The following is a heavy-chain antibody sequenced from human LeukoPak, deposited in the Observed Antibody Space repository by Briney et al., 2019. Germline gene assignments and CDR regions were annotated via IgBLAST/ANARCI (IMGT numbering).Heavy chain of an antibody. J-gene: IGHJ4*02. D-gene: IGHD3-10*01. CDR1: GFTFSSYG. CDR3: AKDEFGTIDY. Sequence: GGSLRLSCAASGFTFSSYGMHWVRQAPGKGLEWVAVTSHDEGNKYYADSVKGRFTISRHNSKNTLYLQMNSLRAEDTAVYYCAKDEFGTIDYWGQGTLVTVSS. CDR2: TSHDEGNK. V-gene: IGHV3-30*19.